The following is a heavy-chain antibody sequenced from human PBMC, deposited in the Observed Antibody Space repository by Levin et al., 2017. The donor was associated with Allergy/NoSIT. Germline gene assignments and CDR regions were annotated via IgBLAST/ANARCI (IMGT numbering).Heavy chain of an antibody. CDR1: GFTFSDYW. CDR2: INKGRNEI. D-gene: IGHD3-10*01. CDR3: VRGGGYYGSW. J-gene: IGHJ4*02. V-gene: IGHV3-7*05. Sequence: GGSLRLSCEASGFTFSDYWMSWVRQPSGKGLEWVARINKGRNEISYVDSVKGRFTISRDDGKKSLYLQMNSQRVEDTAVYYCVRGGGYYGSWWGQGALVTVSS.